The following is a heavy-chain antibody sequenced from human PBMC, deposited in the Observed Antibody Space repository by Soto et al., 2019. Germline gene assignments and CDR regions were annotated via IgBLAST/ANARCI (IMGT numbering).Heavy chain of an antibody. CDR3: ARQPTGYPNWFDA. Sequence: QVQLQESGPGLVNPSETLSLTCTVSGGSVTSSTSSWAWVRQPPGQGLHWIGTIFYGHGTYYNPSLESRVTTSLDPAKIQFSLELTSVTAAHAAVYFWARQPTGYPNWFDAWGRGILVIVSS. V-gene: IGHV4-39*01. CDR2: IFYGHGT. CDR1: GGSVTSSTSS. D-gene: IGHD3-9*01. J-gene: IGHJ5*02.